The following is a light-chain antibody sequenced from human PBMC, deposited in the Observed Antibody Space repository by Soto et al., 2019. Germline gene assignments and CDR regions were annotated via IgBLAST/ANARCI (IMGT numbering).Light chain of an antibody. V-gene: IGKV3-15*01. J-gene: IGKJ2*01. CDR2: GAS. Sequence: EIVLTQSPATLSVSPGERATLSCRASQSANNNLAWYQQKAVQAPRLLIYGASTRAPGVPARFSGSGFGTEFALTISSLQSEDIAVYHCHQYNHWYTFGQGTKLEIK. CDR3: HQYNHWYT. CDR1: QSANNN.